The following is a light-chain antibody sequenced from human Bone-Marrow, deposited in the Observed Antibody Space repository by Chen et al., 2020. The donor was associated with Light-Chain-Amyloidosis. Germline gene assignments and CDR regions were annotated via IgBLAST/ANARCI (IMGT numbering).Light chain of an antibody. CDR1: SSNIASNA. J-gene: IGLJ1*01. Sequence: QSVLTQPPSASGTPGQMVTISCSGSSSNIASNALNWYQQLPGTAPKLLISSYDQRPSGVPDRFSGSKYGTSASLAISGLQSEDEADYYCASWDDNLKNYVFGTGTKVTVL. CDR3: ASWDDNLKNYV. V-gene: IGLV1-44*01. CDR2: SYD.